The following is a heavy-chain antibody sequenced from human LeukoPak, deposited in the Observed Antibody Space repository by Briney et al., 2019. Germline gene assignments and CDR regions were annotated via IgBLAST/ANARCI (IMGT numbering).Heavy chain of an antibody. V-gene: IGHV4-59*08. CDR1: GGSFSGYY. CDR3: ARPLSRGSDDAFDI. D-gene: IGHD2-15*01. Sequence: PSETLSLTCAVYGGSFSGYYWSWIRQPPGKGLEWIGYIYYSGSTNYNPSLKSRVTISVDTSKNQFSLKLSSVTAADTAVYYCARPLSRGSDDAFDIWGQGTMVTVSS. CDR2: IYYSGST. J-gene: IGHJ3*02.